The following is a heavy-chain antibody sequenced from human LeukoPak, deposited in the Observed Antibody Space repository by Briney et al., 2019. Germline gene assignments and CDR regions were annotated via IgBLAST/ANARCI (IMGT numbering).Heavy chain of an antibody. CDR1: GFSRNTSGVG. Sequence: SGPTLVKPTQTLTLTCTFSGFSRNTSGVGVGWIRQPPGKALEWLALIYWNDDKYYNPSLNNRLTITKDTSKNQVVLALTNLDPVHTATYYCAHSLFYSEYPIDYWGQGTLVTVSS. D-gene: IGHD2-2*01. V-gene: IGHV2-5*01. CDR3: AHSLFYSEYPIDY. J-gene: IGHJ4*02. CDR2: IYWNDDK.